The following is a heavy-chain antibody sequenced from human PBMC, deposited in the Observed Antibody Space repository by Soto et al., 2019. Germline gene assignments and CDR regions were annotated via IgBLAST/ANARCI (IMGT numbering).Heavy chain of an antibody. CDR3: ARDINLFTIFEDYYGMDV. J-gene: IGHJ6*02. V-gene: IGHV3-30-3*01. Sequence: GSLRLSCAASGFTFSSYAMHWVRQAPGKGLEWVAVISYDGSNKYYADSVKGRFTISRDNSKNTLYLQMNSLRAEDTAVYYCARDINLFTIFEDYYGMDVWGQGTTVTVSS. CDR1: GFTFSSYA. D-gene: IGHD3-3*01. CDR2: ISYDGSNK.